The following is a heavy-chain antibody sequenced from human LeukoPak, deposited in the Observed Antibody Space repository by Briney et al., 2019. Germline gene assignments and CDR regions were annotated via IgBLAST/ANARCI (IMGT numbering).Heavy chain of an antibody. CDR1: GGTFSSYA. J-gene: IGHJ5*02. D-gene: IGHD1-1*01. CDR3: ARTGTTGIQFDP. V-gene: IGHV1-69*13. CDR2: IIPIFGTA. Sequence: SVTVSFKASGGTFSSYAISWVRQAPGQGLEWMGGIIPIFGTANYAQKFQGRVTITADESTSTAYMELSSLRSEDTAVYYCARTGTTGIQFDPWGQGTLVTVSS.